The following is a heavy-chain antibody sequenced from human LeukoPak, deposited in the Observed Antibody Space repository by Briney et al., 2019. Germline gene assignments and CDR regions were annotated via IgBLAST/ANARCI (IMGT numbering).Heavy chain of an antibody. Sequence: SQTLSLTCAISGDSFSSNSAAWNWIRQSPSRGLEWLGRTYYRSKWSNDYAVSVKSRITISPDTSKNHFSLQLNSVTPEDTAVYYCARSPPYYYNMDVWGKGTTVTVSS. J-gene: IGHJ6*03. V-gene: IGHV6-1*01. CDR1: GDSFSSNSAA. CDR2: TYYRSKWSN. CDR3: ARSPPYYYNMDV.